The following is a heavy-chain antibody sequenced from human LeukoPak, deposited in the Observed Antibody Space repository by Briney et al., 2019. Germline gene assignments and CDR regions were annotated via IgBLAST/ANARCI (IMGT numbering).Heavy chain of an antibody. V-gene: IGHV3-30*18. CDR1: GFTFSSYG. CDR2: ISFDGSNI. D-gene: IGHD3-10*01. Sequence: GGSLRLSCAASGFTFSSYGMHWVRQAPGKGLEWVAVISFDGSNIYYADYVKGRFTISRDISKNTLYLQMNSLRAEDTAVYYCAKESLYYGSGSYYNAVYFDYWGQGTLVTVSS. CDR3: AKESLYYGSGSYYNAVYFDY. J-gene: IGHJ4*02.